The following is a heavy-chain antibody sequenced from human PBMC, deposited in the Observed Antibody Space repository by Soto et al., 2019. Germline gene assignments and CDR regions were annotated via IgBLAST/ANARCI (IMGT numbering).Heavy chain of an antibody. CDR2: IRQDGNEK. CDR1: GFTFSSYW. J-gene: IGHJ1*01. Sequence: GGSLRLSCGASGFTFSSYWMSWVRQAPGKGLEWVANIRQDGNEKYYVDSVKGRFTISRDNAKNSLYLQMNSLRAEDTAVYYCATETEIVVAWGQGTLVTVSS. CDR3: ATETEIVVA. D-gene: IGHD2-15*01. V-gene: IGHV3-7*01.